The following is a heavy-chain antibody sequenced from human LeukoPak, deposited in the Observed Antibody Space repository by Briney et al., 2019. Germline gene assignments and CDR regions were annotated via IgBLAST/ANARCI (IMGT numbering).Heavy chain of an antibody. Sequence: SETLSLTCAVSGGSISSGGYSWTWIRQPPGKGLEWIGYFYHSGSTYYNPSLKSRVTISVDRSKNQFSLKLTSVTAADTAVYYCASTRGEYYYGMDVWGQGTTVTVSS. J-gene: IGHJ6*02. CDR1: GGSISSGGYS. D-gene: IGHD3-16*01. CDR3: ASTRGEYYYGMDV. CDR2: FYHSGST. V-gene: IGHV4-30-2*01.